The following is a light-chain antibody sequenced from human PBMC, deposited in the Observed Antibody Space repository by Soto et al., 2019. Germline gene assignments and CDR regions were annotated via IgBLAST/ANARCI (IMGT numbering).Light chain of an antibody. Sequence: DIQMTQSPSSLSASVGDRVTITCRASQSISSYLNWYQQKPGKAPKLLIYAASSLQSGVPSRFSGSGAGTDVTLTISSLQPEDFATYYCQQSYSTPPYTLGQGTKLEIK. CDR3: QQSYSTPPYT. V-gene: IGKV1-39*01. J-gene: IGKJ2*01. CDR1: QSISSY. CDR2: AAS.